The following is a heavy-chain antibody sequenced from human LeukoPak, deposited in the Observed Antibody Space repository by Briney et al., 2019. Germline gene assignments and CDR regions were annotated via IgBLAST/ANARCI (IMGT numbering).Heavy chain of an antibody. D-gene: IGHD3-10*01. V-gene: IGHV3-66*02. Sequence: PGGSLRLSCAASGFTVSGNYMSWVRQAQGKGLEWVSVLYSGGSTYYADSVKGRFTISRDNSKNTLYLQMNSLRAEDTAVYYCARGLDTMVRAVILDYWGQGTLVTVSS. CDR1: GFTVSGNY. J-gene: IGHJ4*02. CDR3: ARGLDTMVRAVILDY. CDR2: LYSGGST.